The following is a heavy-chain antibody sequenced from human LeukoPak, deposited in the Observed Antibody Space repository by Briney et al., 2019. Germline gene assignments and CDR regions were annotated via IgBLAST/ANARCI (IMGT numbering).Heavy chain of an antibody. Sequence: GGSLRLSCAASGVTFSTYWMHWVRQAPGEGVVWVSSIEGDGTRTNYAGSVMGRFTISRDNAENTLYLQMNSLRAEDTAVYYCARATSDTSYNSWGQGTLVTVSS. V-gene: IGHV3-74*01. CDR2: IEGDGTRT. CDR1: GVTFSTYW. J-gene: IGHJ4*02. CDR3: ARATSDTSYNS. D-gene: IGHD2/OR15-2a*01.